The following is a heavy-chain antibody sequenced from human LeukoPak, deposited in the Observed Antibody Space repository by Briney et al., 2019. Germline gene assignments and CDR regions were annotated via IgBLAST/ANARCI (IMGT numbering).Heavy chain of an antibody. Sequence: RTGRSLRLSCAASGFTFDDYAMHWVRQAPGKGLEWVSGISWNSGSIGYADYVKGRFTISRDNAKNSLYLQMNSLRAEDTALYYCAKDTYYDSSGQFDYWGQGTLVTVSS. CDR2: ISWNSGSI. CDR3: AKDTYYDSSGQFDY. D-gene: IGHD3-22*01. J-gene: IGHJ4*02. CDR1: GFTFDDYA. V-gene: IGHV3-9*01.